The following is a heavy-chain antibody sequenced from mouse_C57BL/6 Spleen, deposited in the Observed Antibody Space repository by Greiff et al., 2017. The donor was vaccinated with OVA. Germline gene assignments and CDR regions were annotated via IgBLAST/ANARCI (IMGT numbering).Heavy chain of an antibody. CDR1: GYTFTSYW. J-gene: IGHJ2*01. Sequence: VKLQESGAELVMPGASVKLSCKASGYTFTSYWMHWVKQRPGQGLEWIGEIDPSDSYTNYNQKFKGKSTLTVDKSSSTAYMQLSSLTSEDSAVYYCARKRIYYDYDFDYWGQGTTLTVSS. D-gene: IGHD2-4*01. CDR3: ARKRIYYDYDFDY. CDR2: IDPSDSYT. V-gene: IGHV1-69*01.